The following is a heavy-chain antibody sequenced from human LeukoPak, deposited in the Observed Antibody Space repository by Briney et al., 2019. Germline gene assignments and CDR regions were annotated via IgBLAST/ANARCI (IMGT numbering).Heavy chain of an antibody. CDR3: GRGPYYYDSSGYRDAFVI. CDR1: RFTFSIYW. V-gene: IGHV3-7*01. J-gene: IGHJ3*02. Sequence: PGGSLRLSCAPSRFTFSIYWMRWVRQAPGKGLEWVGKIKQVGREKYYVDSVKGRFTLSRDNAKHSLYMQMNSQRTTHTAVYYCGRGPYYYDSSGYRDAFVIWGQRAMVSVSS. D-gene: IGHD3-22*01. CDR2: IKQVGREK.